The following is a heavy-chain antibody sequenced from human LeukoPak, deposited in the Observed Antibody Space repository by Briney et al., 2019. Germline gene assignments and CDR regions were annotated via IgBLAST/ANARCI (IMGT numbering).Heavy chain of an antibody. Sequence: PGGSLRLSCAVSGFTFSSYAMSWVRQAPGKGLEWVSAISGSGGSTYYADSVKGRFTISRDNSKNTLYLQMNSLRAEDTAVYYCAKASSSWPRGPFDYWGQGTLVTVSS. J-gene: IGHJ4*02. CDR2: ISGSGGST. V-gene: IGHV3-23*01. D-gene: IGHD6-13*01. CDR1: GFTFSSYA. CDR3: AKASSSWPRGPFDY.